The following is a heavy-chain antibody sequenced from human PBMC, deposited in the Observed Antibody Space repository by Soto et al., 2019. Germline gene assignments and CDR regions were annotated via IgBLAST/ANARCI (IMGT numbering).Heavy chain of an antibody. D-gene: IGHD4-17*01. V-gene: IGHV3-48*03. J-gene: IGHJ4*02. Sequence: PGGSLRLSCAASGFILSSYEANWVRQAPGKGLEWVSYISSSGGTIYYADSVKGRFTISRDNAKNSLYLQMDSLRAEDTAVYYCARVRLGSGDIDYWGQGTLVTVSS. CDR2: ISSSGGTI. CDR3: ARVRLGSGDIDY. CDR1: GFILSSYE.